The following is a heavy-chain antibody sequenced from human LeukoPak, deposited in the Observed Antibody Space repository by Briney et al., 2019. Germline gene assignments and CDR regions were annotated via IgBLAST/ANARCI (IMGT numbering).Heavy chain of an antibody. J-gene: IGHJ6*02. CDR1: GGSISSYY. CDR3: ARGPLLRFLEWPPRDYYGMDV. V-gene: IGHV4-59*01. D-gene: IGHD3-3*01. CDR2: IYYSGST. Sequence: SETLSLTCTVSGGSISSYYWSWIRQPPGKGLEWIGYIYYSGSTNYNPSLKSRVSISVDTSKTQFSLKLSSVTAADTAVYYCARGPLLRFLEWPPRDYYGMDVWGQGTTVTVSS.